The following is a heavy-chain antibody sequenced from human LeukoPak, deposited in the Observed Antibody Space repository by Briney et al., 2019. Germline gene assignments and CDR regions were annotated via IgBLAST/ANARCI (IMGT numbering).Heavy chain of an antibody. CDR3: ARDRVGATYVFDY. CDR1: DYSISSGYY. D-gene: IGHD1-26*01. J-gene: IGHJ4*02. Sequence: SETLSLTCGVSDYSISSGYYWGWIRQPPGKGLEWIGSIYHSGSTYYNPSVKSRVTISVDTSKNQFSLKLSSVTAADTAVYYRARDRVGATYVFDYWGQGTLVTVSS. V-gene: IGHV4-38-2*02. CDR2: IYHSGST.